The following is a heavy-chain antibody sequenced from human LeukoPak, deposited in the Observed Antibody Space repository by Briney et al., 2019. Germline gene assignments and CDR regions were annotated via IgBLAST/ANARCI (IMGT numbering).Heavy chain of an antibody. Sequence: GGSLRLSCAASGFTFSSYEMNWVRQAPGKGLEWVSYISSSGSTIYYADSVKGRFTISRDNAKNSLYLQMNSLRAEDTAVYYCAGDRVGVRGVINVWGQGTTVTVSS. V-gene: IGHV3-48*03. D-gene: IGHD3-10*01. CDR2: ISSSGSTI. CDR3: AGDRVGVRGVINV. J-gene: IGHJ6*02. CDR1: GFTFSSYE.